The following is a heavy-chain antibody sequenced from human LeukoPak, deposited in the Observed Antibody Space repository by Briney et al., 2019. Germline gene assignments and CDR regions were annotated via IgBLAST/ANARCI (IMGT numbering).Heavy chain of an antibody. CDR3: ARLETLVVITGFDY. Sequence: KPSETLSLTCTVSGGSISSSSYYWGWIRQPPGKGLEWIGSIYYSGSTYYNPSLKSRVTISVDTSKNQFSLKLSSVTAADTAVYYCARLETLVVITGFDYWGQGTLVTVSS. J-gene: IGHJ4*02. V-gene: IGHV4-39*01. CDR2: IYYSGST. D-gene: IGHD3-22*01. CDR1: GGSISSSSYY.